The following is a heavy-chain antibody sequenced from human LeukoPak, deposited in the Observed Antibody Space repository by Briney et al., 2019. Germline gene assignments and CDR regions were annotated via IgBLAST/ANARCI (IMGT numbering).Heavy chain of an antibody. J-gene: IGHJ4*02. CDR1: GFTVSSNY. Sequence: PGGSLRLSCAASGFTVSSNYMGWVRQAPGKGLEWVSTVSDSSDVHYSDSVKGRFTISRDNARNSLYLQMNSLRDEDTAVYYCARDGLHTGHFDYWGQGTLVTVSS. V-gene: IGHV3-69-1*01. CDR3: ARDGLHTGHFDY. D-gene: IGHD2-21*01. CDR2: VSDSSDV.